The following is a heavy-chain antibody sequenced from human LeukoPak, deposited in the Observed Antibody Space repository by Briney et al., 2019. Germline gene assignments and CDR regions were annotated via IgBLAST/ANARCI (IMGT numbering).Heavy chain of an antibody. J-gene: IGHJ3*02. Sequence: GGSLRLSCVGSTFTFSDYGMHWVRQAPGKGLEWVAFIRYDGKKTYYADSAKGRFTISRDNSKNTLYLEMNSLRAEDTAVYYCAKSLDSYGSDAFDIWGQGTMVTVSS. CDR2: IRYDGKKT. CDR1: TFTFSDYG. V-gene: IGHV3-30*02. D-gene: IGHD5-18*01. CDR3: AKSLDSYGSDAFDI.